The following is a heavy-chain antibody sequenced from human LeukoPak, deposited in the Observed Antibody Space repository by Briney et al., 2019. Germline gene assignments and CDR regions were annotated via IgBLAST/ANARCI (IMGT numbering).Heavy chain of an antibody. CDR2: ISSSSSYI. V-gene: IGHV3-21*01. CDR1: GFTFSVYG. J-gene: IGHJ6*02. Sequence: GTSLRLSCAASGFTFSVYGMNWVRQAPGKGLEWVSSISSSSSYIYYADSVKGRFTISRDNAKNSLYLQMNSLRAEDTAVYYCARDKTLYYYGSGSYYGMDVWGQGTTVTVSS. CDR3: ARDKTLYYYGSGSYYGMDV. D-gene: IGHD3-10*01.